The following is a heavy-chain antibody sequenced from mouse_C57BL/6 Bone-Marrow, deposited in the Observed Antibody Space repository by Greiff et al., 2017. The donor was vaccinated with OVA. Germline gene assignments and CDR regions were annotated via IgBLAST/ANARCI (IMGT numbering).Heavy chain of an antibody. CDR3: TYLSPIYSSGSSPAWYAY. J-gene: IGHJ3*01. V-gene: IGHV1-15*01. CDR1: GYKFTDYE. D-gene: IGHD1-1*01. Sequence: QVQLQQSGAELVRPGASVTLSCKASGYKFTDYEMHWVKQTPVHGLEWIGAIDPETGGTAYNQKFKGKAILTADKYSSTAYLELRSLTAEDTAVYYRTYLSPIYSSGSSPAWYAYWGQGTLVTVSA. CDR2: IDPETGGT.